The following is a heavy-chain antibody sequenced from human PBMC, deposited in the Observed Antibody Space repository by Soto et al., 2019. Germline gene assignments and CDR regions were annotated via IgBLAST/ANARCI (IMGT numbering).Heavy chain of an antibody. Sequence: RKPPGKGLEWIGDINHSGSTNYNPALKRRVTISVHTSKNQFSMKLSSVTAADTAVYYCARVSDFLTGYFPAGRFDPWAHATLGTVSS. CDR3: ARVSDFLTGYFPAGRFDP. CDR2: INHSGST. D-gene: IGHD3-9*01. V-gene: IGHV4-34*01. J-gene: IGHJ5*02.